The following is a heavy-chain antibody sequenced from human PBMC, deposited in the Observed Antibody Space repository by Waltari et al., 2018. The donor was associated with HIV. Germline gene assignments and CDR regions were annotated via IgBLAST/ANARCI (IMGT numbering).Heavy chain of an antibody. CDR2: IYYSGIT. D-gene: IGHD2-2*01. J-gene: IGHJ6*02. CDR3: ARLPVIPTATNYYYYGMDV. Sequence: QLQLQESGPGLVKPSETLSLNCIVSGGSVSTSSYYWGWIRQPPGKGLEWIGSIYYSGITYYNPSLKSRVTMSIATSRNQFSLKLTSVTAVDTAVFHCARLPVIPTATNYYYYGMDVWGQGTTVTVSS. CDR1: GGSVSTSSYY. V-gene: IGHV4-39*01.